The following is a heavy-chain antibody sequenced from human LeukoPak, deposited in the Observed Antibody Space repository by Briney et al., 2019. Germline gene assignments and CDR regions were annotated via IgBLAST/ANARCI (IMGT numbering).Heavy chain of an antibody. D-gene: IGHD3-10*02. CDR3: AELGITMIGGV. CDR1: GFTFSDYY. J-gene: IGHJ6*04. Sequence: GGSLRLSCVASGFTFSDYYMTWIRQAPGKGLEWLSYISLSGSSIYYADSVKGRFTISRDNAKNSLYLQMNSLRAEDTAVYYCAELGITMIGGVWGKGTTVTISS. CDR2: ISLSGSSI. V-gene: IGHV3-11*04.